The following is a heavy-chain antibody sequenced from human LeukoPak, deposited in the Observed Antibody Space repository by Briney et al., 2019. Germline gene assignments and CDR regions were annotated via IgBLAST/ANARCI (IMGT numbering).Heavy chain of an antibody. Sequence: GGSLRLSCAASGFTFSSYAMHWVRQAPGKGLEWVAVISYDGSNKYYADSVKGRFTISRDNSKNTLYLQMNSLRAEDTAVYYCAKDPYYYDSSGYYPNDTHDYWGQGTLVTVSS. CDR1: GFTFSSYA. CDR3: AKDPYYYDSSGYYPNDTHDY. J-gene: IGHJ4*02. CDR2: ISYDGSNK. D-gene: IGHD3-22*01. V-gene: IGHV3-30-3*01.